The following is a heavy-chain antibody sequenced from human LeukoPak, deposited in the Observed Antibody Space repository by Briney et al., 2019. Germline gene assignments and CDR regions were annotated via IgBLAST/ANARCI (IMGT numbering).Heavy chain of an antibody. V-gene: IGHV1-2*02. CDR3: ARDPGDPPMVPFDY. CDR2: INPNSGGT. CDR1: GGTFSSYT. D-gene: IGHD5-18*01. Sequence: GASVKVSCKASGGTFSSYTISWVRQAPGQGLEWMGWINPNSGGTNYAQKFQGRVTMTRNMSISTTYMELSRLRSDDTSVYYCARDPGDPPMVPFDYWGQGTLVTVSS. J-gene: IGHJ4*02.